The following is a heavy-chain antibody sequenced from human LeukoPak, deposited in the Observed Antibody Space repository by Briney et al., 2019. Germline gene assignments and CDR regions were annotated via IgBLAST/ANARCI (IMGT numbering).Heavy chain of an antibody. J-gene: IGHJ6*02. V-gene: IGHV4-59*08. CDR1: GGSISSYY. D-gene: IGHD2-15*01. CDR3: ATRYCSGGSCYPGYYYGMDV. Sequence: SETLSLTCTVSGGSISSYYWSWIRQPPGKGLEWIGYIYYSGSTNYNPSLKSRVTISVDTSKNQFSLKLSSVTAADTAVYYCATRYCSGGSCYPGYYYGMDVWGQGTTVTVS. CDR2: IYYSGST.